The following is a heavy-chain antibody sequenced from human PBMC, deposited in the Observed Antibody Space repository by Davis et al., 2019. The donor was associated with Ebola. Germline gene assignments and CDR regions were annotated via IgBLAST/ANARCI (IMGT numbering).Heavy chain of an antibody. V-gene: IGHV3-21*01. D-gene: IGHD5/OR15-5a*01. CDR3: ARSTV. CDR2: ISSSSYYK. Sequence: GESLKISCAASGFTFSSYSMNWVRQAPGKGLEWVSSISSSSYYKYYADSVKGRFTISRDNTKNSLYLQMNSLRPEDTAVYYCARSTVWGQGTPVAVSS. CDR1: GFTFSSYS. J-gene: IGHJ6*02.